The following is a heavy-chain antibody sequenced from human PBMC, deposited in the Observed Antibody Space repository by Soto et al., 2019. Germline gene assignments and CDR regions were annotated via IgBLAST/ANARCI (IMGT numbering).Heavy chain of an antibody. CDR2: ISYTGRT. J-gene: IGHJ6*02. CDR1: GDSVTSGSYH. CDR3: AREWGLLPYYVMNV. D-gene: IGHD7-27*01. Sequence: PSETLSLTCIVSGDSVTSGSYHWTWLRQPPGKGLEWIGYISYTGRTKYNPSLQSRVTISVDTSKNDFSLNLSSVTAADTAVYFCAREWGLLPYYVMNVWGHGTAVTVSS. V-gene: IGHV4-61*03.